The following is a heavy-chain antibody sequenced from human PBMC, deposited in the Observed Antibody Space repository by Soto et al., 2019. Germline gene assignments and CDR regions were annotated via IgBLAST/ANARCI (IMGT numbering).Heavy chain of an antibody. V-gene: IGHV4-30-4*01. CDR3: AREGGYDSPHGC. J-gene: IGHJ4*02. CDR1: GGFISNGDYH. Sequence: SETLSLTCTVSGGFISNGDYHWSWIRQPPGKGLEWIGYTYPSGSTYYNASLRSRVTISIDASKNQFSLKLNSVTAADTAVYYCAREGGYDSPHGCWGQGTLVTVSS. D-gene: IGHD5-12*01. CDR2: TYPSGST.